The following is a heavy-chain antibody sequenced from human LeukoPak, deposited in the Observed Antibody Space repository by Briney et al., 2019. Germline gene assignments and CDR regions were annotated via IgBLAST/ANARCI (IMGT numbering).Heavy chain of an antibody. CDR3: AREYGGNSLDK. Sequence: GGSLRLSCTASRVTFTNYAMSWVRQSPGKGLEWISSVGLTGGSIYYADSIKGRFTISRDNANNSVFLHMNSLRAEDTGVYYCAREYGGNSLDKWGQGVLVTVSS. V-gene: IGHV3-21*01. CDR1: RVTFTNYA. J-gene: IGHJ4*02. D-gene: IGHD4-23*01. CDR2: VGLTGGSI.